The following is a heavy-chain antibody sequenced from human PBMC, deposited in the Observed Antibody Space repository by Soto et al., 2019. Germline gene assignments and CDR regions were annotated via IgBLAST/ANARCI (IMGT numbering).Heavy chain of an antibody. Sequence: QVQLVQSGAEVRKPGSSVKVSCKASGGTFSRHAISWVRQAPGQGLEWMGGIIPIFGTANHAQKFQGRVTIIADESTSTVYMELSSLRSEDTAMYYCARGAAFIVATIFDYWGQGTLVTVSS. V-gene: IGHV1-69*01. J-gene: IGHJ4*02. D-gene: IGHD5-12*01. CDR1: GGTFSRHA. CDR3: ARGAAFIVATIFDY. CDR2: IIPIFGTA.